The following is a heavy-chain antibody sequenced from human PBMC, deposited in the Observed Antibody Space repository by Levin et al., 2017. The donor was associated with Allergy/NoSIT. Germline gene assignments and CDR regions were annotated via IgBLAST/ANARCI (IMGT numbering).Heavy chain of an antibody. CDR1: GFTFDDYG. V-gene: IGHV3-20*04. Sequence: GESLKISCAASGFTFDDYGMSWVRQAPGKGLEWVSGINWNGGSTGYADSVKGRFTISRDNAKNSLYLQMNSLRAEDTALYYCARPQLPYWYFDLWGRGTLVTVSS. J-gene: IGHJ2*01. D-gene: IGHD2-2*01. CDR2: INWNGGST. CDR3: ARPQLPYWYFDL.